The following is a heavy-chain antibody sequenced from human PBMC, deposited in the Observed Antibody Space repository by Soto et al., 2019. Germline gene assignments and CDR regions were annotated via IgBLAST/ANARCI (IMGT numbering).Heavy chain of an antibody. CDR3: EGDGGESILSVRGARYKYCGMAV. V-gene: IGHV1-18*01. D-gene: IGHD3-10*01. CDR1: GYTFTSYG. J-gene: IGHJ6*02. CDR2: CNDCSGNT. Sequence: QVQLVQSGAEVRKPGASVKVSCKASGYTFTSYGISWVRQAPGQGLEWMGRCNDCSGNTDYIQKVQGRVTMTTATSTSTGYLELRSLKSTDTAVYYCEGDGGESILSVRGARYKYCGMAVWGEGTTVTVSS.